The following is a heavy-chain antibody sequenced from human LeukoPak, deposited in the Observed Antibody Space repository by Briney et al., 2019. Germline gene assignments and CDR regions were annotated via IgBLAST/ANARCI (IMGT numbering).Heavy chain of an antibody. J-gene: IGHJ3*02. D-gene: IGHD2-2*01. CDR1: GGSISSYY. V-gene: IGHV4-59*01. CDR2: IYYSGST. Sequence: SETLSLTCAVSGGSISSYYWRWIRQPPGQGLEWIGYIYYSGSTNYNLSLKSRVTISVDTSKNQFSLKLSSVTTADTAVYYCARGSIVVVPAAPDDAFDIWGQGTMVTVSS. CDR3: ARGSIVVVPAAPDDAFDI.